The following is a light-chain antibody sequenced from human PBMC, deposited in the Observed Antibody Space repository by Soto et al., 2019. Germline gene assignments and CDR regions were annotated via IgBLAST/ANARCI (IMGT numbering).Light chain of an antibody. V-gene: IGKV2-28*01. J-gene: IGKJ5*01. Sequence: DIVMTQSPPSLPVTPGEPASIACRSSQSLLHSNGINYVDWYLQKPGQSPQALIYLGSNRASGVPDRFSGSGSGTDFTLRISRVEAEDVGVYYCMQALQTPATFGQGTRLEMK. CDR2: LGS. CDR3: MQALQTPAT. CDR1: QSLLHSNGINY.